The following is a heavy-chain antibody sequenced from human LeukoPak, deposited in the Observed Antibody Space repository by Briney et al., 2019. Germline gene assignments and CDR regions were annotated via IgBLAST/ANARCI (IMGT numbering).Heavy chain of an antibody. CDR3: AKGSSGYFFDL. J-gene: IGHJ4*02. V-gene: IGHV3-23*01. D-gene: IGHD3-22*01. CDR2: ISGSGGST. Sequence: GGSLRLSCAASEFIFSTYGIHWVRQAPGKGLEWVSAISGSGGSTYYADSLKGRFTISRDNSKNTLFLQMNSLRAEDTALYYCAKGSSGYFFDLWGQGTLVTVSS. CDR1: EFIFSTYG.